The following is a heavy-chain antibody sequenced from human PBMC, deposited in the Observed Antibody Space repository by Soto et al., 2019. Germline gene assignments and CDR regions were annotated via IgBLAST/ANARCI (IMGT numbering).Heavy chain of an antibody. CDR3: ARAACSYYHADFDY. CDR1: GYTFTSYG. D-gene: IGHD1-26*01. Sequence: ASVKVSCKASGYTFTSYGISWVRQAPGQGLEWMGWISAYNGNTNYAQKLQGRVTMTTDTSTSTAYMELRSLRSDDTAVDYCARAACSYYHADFDYWGQGTLVTVSS. V-gene: IGHV1-18*04. CDR2: ISAYNGNT. J-gene: IGHJ4*02.